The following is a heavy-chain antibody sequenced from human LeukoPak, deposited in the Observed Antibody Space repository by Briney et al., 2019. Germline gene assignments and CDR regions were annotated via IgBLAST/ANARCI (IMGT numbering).Heavy chain of an antibody. CDR2: IYYSGST. CDR3: ARVEWELDRGWFDP. J-gene: IGHJ5*02. V-gene: IGHV4-39*07. D-gene: IGHD1-26*01. Sequence: SETLSLTCTVSGGSISSSSYYWGWIRQPPGKGLEWIGSIYYSGSTYYNPSLKSRVTISVDRSKNQFSLKLSSVTAADTAVYYCARVEWELDRGWFDPWGQGTLVTVSS. CDR1: GGSISSSSYY.